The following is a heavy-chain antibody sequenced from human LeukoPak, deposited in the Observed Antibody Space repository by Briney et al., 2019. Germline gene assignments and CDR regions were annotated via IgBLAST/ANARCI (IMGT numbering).Heavy chain of an antibody. CDR1: GFTFSSYS. CDR3: ARLYFGGGGYYYFDY. V-gene: IGHV3-48*04. D-gene: IGHD2-21*01. Sequence: GGSLRLSCAASGFTFSSYSMNWVRQAPGKGLEWVSYISSSSSTIYYADSVKGRFTISRDNAKNSLYLQMNSLRAEDTAMYYCARLYFGGGGYYYFDYWGQGTLVTVSS. CDR2: ISSSSSTI. J-gene: IGHJ4*02.